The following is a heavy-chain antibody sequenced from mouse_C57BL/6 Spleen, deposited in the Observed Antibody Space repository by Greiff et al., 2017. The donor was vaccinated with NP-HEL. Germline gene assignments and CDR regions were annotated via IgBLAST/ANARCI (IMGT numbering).Heavy chain of an antibody. J-gene: IGHJ3*01. CDR2: ISYDGSN. D-gene: IGHD3-2*02. Sequence: EVKLQESGPGLVKPSQSLSLTCSVTGYSITSGYYWNWIRQFPGNKLEWMGYISYDGSNNYNPSLKNRISITRDTSKNQFFLKLNSVTTEDTATYYCARDDSSGYKFAYWGQGTLVTVSA. CDR3: ARDDSSGYKFAY. CDR1: GYSITSGYY. V-gene: IGHV3-6*01.